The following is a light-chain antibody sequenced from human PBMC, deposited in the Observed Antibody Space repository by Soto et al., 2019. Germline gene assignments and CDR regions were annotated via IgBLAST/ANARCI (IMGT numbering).Light chain of an antibody. V-gene: IGLV2-14*01. J-gene: IGLJ3*02. CDR2: GVN. Sequence: QSALTQPASVSGSPGQSITISCTGTSSDVAVYNYVSWFQQHPGKAPKLIIFGVNNRPSGVSDRFSGSKSGNTASLTISGLQPEDEADYYCTSFTTTTPWVFGGGTKLTV. CDR1: SSDVAVYNY. CDR3: TSFTTTTPWV.